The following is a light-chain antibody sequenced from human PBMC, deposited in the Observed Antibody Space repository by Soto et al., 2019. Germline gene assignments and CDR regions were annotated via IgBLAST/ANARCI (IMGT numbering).Light chain of an antibody. CDR1: NSDVGGFNY. J-gene: IGLJ2*01. CDR3: CSYTSRSTLV. CDR2: EVT. Sequence: QSVLTQPASVSGSPGQSITISCTGTNSDVGGFNYVSWYQQHPDKAPKLIIFEVTDRPSGVSNRFSGSKSGNTASLTISGLQSEDEAEYYCCSYTSRSTLVLGGGTKVTVL. V-gene: IGLV2-14*01.